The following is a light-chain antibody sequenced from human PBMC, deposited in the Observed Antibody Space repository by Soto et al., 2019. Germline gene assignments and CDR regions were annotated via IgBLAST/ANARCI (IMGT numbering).Light chain of an antibody. CDR3: QQYGNSLPWT. V-gene: IGKV3-20*01. J-gene: IGKJ1*01. CDR1: QSVSNNY. CDR2: GAS. Sequence: EIVLTQSPGTLSLSPGERATLSCRASQSVSNNYLGWYQQKPGQAPRLLVYGASRRATGIPDRLSGSGSGTDFTLTISGLEAEDLAVYYCQQYGNSLPWTFGQGTKVEIK.